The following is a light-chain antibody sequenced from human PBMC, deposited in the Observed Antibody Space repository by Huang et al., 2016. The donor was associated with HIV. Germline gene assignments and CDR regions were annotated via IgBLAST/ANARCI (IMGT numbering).Light chain of an antibody. CDR1: QSVNSD. J-gene: IGKJ4*01. CDR3: QQYNDWPPLT. CDR2: GAS. Sequence: EIEMTQSPVTLSVSPGQRATLSCRASQSVNSDLARYQQKPGQAPRLLIYGASTRATGIPDKFNATGSGTEFSLSINNLQSDDFAVYYCQQYNDWPPLTFGGGTKVEI. V-gene: IGKV3-15*01.